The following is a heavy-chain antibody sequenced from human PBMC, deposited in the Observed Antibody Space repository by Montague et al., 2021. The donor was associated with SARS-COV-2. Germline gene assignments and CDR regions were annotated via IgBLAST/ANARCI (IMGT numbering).Heavy chain of an antibody. CDR2: IHWNDCN. Sequence: PALVKSTQTLTLICSFSGFSLDTRGAAVAWIRQPPGKALEWVGSIHWNDCNHYNSSLKSRLSMSKDTSKNQVVLIMTDVDPADTATYFCAHREEDNNGYSWFDPWGQGTLVTVSS. D-gene: IGHD5-12*01. CDR1: GFSLDTRGAA. CDR3: AHREEDNNGYSWFDP. J-gene: IGHJ5*02. V-gene: IGHV2-5*01.